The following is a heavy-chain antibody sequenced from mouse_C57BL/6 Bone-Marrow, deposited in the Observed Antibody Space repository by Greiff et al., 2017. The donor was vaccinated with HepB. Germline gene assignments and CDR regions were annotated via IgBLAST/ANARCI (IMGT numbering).Heavy chain of an antibody. CDR3: ARGGGVKNPFFDV. Sequence: QVQLQQPGAELVRPGSSVKLSCKASGYTFTSYWMHWVKQRPIQGLEWIGNIDPSDSETHYNQKFKDKATLTVDKSSSTAYMQLSSLTSEDSAVYYCARGGGVKNPFFDVWGTGTTVTVSS. V-gene: IGHV1-52*01. CDR2: IDPSDSET. D-gene: IGHD2-1*01. J-gene: IGHJ1*03. CDR1: GYTFTSYW.